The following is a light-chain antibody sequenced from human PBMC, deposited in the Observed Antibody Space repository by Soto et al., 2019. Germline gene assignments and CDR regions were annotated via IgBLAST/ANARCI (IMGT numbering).Light chain of an antibody. CDR1: SIDVGGYNY. V-gene: IGLV2-14*01. CDR2: GVT. CDR3: TSYIHRRTLVV. J-gene: IGLJ2*01. Sequence: QSALTQPASVSGSPGQSITISCTGTSIDVGGYNYVSWYQQHPGKAPKLMIYGVTNRPSGVSNRFSGSKSGNTASLTISGLQPEDEADYYCTSYIHRRTLVVFGGGTKLTV.